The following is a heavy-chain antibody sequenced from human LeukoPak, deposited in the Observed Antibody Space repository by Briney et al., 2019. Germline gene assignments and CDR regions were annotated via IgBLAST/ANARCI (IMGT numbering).Heavy chain of an antibody. V-gene: IGHV3-30*04. CDR3: ARDATYSESYPPDY. J-gene: IGHJ4*02. Sequence: GRSLRLSCAASGFTFSSYAMHWVRQAPGKGLEWVAVISYDGSNKYYADSVKGRFTISRDNSKNTLYLQMNSLRAEDTAVYYCARDATYSESYPPDYWGQGTLVTVSS. D-gene: IGHD1-26*01. CDR1: GFTFSSYA. CDR2: ISYDGSNK.